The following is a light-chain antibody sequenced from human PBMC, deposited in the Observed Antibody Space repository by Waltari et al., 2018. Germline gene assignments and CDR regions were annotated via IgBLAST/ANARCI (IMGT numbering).Light chain of an antibody. Sequence: DIQMTQSPSAMSASVGDRVTITCRASQGINNYLAWFQQKPGKVPKRLIYSASTLQSGVPSRFSGSRSGTEFTLTITNLQAEDFATYFCLQHSSLPFTFGGGTKVEIK. J-gene: IGKJ4*01. V-gene: IGKV1-17*03. CDR2: SAS. CDR3: LQHSSLPFT. CDR1: QGINNY.